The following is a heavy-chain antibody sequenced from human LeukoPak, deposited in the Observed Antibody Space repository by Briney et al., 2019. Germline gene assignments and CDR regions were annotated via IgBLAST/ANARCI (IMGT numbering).Heavy chain of an antibody. D-gene: IGHD6-6*01. CDR2: ISGSGGTT. J-gene: IGHJ6*03. Sequence: PGGSLRLSCAASGFTFSNYGMNWVRQAPGKGLEWVSGISGSGGTTYYADSVKGRFTISRDNSKNSLYLQMHTLRAEDTAVYYCARSYSSSSRYMDVWGKGTTVTVSS. CDR1: GFTFSNYG. V-gene: IGHV3-23*01. CDR3: ARSYSSSSRYMDV.